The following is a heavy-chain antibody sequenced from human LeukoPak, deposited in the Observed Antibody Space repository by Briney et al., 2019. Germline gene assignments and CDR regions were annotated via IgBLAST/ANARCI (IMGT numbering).Heavy chain of an antibody. CDR3: ATQTTDLDY. Sequence: SETLSLTCTVSGYSISSGYYWSWIRQPPGKGLEWIGEINHSGSTNYNPSLKSRVTISVDTSKNQFSLKLSSVTAADTAVYYCATQTTDLDYWGQGTLVTVSS. CDR2: INHSGST. J-gene: IGHJ4*02. V-gene: IGHV4-38-2*02. CDR1: GYSISSGYY. D-gene: IGHD4-17*01.